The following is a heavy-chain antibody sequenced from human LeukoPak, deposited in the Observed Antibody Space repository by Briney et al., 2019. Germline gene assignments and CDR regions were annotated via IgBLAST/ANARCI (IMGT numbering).Heavy chain of an antibody. J-gene: IGHJ4*02. V-gene: IGHV1-46*01. CDR3: SRDLGGSYNDY. D-gene: IGHD1-26*01. CDR1: GYTFSTYY. Sequence: ASVKVSCKASGYTFSTYYMHWVRQAPGQELEWLGVINPSGGTTTYSQKFQGRVTMTRDTSTSTVYMELSSLRIEDTAVYYCSRDLGGSYNDYWGQGTMVTVSS. CDR2: INPSGGTT.